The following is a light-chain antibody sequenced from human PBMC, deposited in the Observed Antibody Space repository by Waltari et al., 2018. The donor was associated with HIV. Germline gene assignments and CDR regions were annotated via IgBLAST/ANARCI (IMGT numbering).Light chain of an antibody. J-gene: IGKJ2*01. Sequence: DIRMTQSPSSLSESVVDRVTITCQASQDISNYLNWYQQKPGKAPKLLIYDASNLETGVPSRFSGSGSGTDFTFTISSLQPEDIATYYCQQYDNLYTFGQGTKLQIK. CDR2: DAS. V-gene: IGKV1-33*01. CDR1: QDISNY. CDR3: QQYDNLYT.